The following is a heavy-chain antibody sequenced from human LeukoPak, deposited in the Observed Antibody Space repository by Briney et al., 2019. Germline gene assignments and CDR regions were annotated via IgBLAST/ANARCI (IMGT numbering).Heavy chain of an antibody. J-gene: IGHJ4*02. CDR3: AKDLEGVDTAMVSGGGYFDY. V-gene: IGHV3-21*01. CDR1: GFTFSSYS. Sequence: GGSLRLSCAASGFTFSSYSMNWVRQAPGKGLEWLASISGSSDFIYYADSVKGRITISRDNSKNTLYLQMNSLRAEDTAVYYCAKDLEGVDTAMVSGGGYFDYWGQGTLVTVSS. D-gene: IGHD5-18*01. CDR2: ISGSSDFI.